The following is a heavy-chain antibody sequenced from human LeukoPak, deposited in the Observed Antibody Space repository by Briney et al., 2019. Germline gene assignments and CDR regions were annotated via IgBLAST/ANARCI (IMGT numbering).Heavy chain of an antibody. CDR3: ARGLVPGFLDY. D-gene: IGHD4-11*01. CDR2: INSDESIT. CDR1: GFTFSSSW. J-gene: IGHJ4*02. Sequence: GGPLTLSCAPSGFTFSSSWMFWVRQAPGKGLVWVSRINSDESITTYVDSVKGRFTISRDNAKNTLYLQMNSLRAEDTAVYYCARGLVPGFLDYWGQGTPVTVSS. V-gene: IGHV3-74*01.